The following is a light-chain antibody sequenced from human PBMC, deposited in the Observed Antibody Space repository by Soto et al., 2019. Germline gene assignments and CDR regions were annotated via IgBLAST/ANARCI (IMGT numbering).Light chain of an antibody. CDR2: DAS. CDR1: QSVSTY. V-gene: IGKV3-11*01. Sequence: IALTQSPATLSLSPGERATLSCRASQSVSTYLAWYQQKPGQAPRLLIYDASNRATGIPARFSGSGSGTDFTLTISSLEPEDFAVYYCQQRRDWPITFGGGTKLEIK. J-gene: IGKJ4*01. CDR3: QQRRDWPIT.